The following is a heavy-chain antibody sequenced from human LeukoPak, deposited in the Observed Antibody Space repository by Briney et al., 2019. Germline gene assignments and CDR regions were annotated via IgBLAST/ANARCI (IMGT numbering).Heavy chain of an antibody. Sequence: SVKVSCKASGGTFSSYAISWVRQAPGQGLEWMGRIIPILGIANYAQKFQGRVTITADKSTSTAYTELSSLRSEDTAVYYCAIKGGTNLDYWGQGTLVTVSS. CDR2: IIPILGIA. D-gene: IGHD2-15*01. V-gene: IGHV1-69*04. J-gene: IGHJ4*02. CDR3: AIKGGTNLDY. CDR1: GGTFSSYA.